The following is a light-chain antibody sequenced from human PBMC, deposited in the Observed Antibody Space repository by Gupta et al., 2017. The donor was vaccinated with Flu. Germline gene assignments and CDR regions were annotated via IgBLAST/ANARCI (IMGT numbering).Light chain of an antibody. CDR3: SSYTSSSTLV. Sequence: QSALTQPASVSGSPGQPITISCTGTSSDVGGYKCVSWYQQHPGKAPRLMIYEVTNRPSGVSNRFSGSKSDNTASLTISGLQAEDEADYYCSSYTSSSTLVFGTGTRVTVL. CDR1: SSDVGGYKC. V-gene: IGLV2-14*01. CDR2: EVT. J-gene: IGLJ1*01.